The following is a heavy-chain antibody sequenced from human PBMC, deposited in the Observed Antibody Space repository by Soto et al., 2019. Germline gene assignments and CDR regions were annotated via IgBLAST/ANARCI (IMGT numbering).Heavy chain of an antibody. CDR2: IQSGGPT. CDR1: GFTVSSKY. V-gene: IGHV3-66*01. CDR3: ARDDVLCDGGRCYGVPLDV. J-gene: IGHJ6*04. Sequence: EVQLVESGGGLVQPGGSLRLSCAASGFTVSSKYMSWVRQAPGKGLEWVSLIQSGGPTYYADSVKGRFTISRDTSENTVNLQMDSLRAEDTTVYYCARDDVLCDGGRCYGVPLDVWGKGTMVTVSS. D-gene: IGHD2-15*01.